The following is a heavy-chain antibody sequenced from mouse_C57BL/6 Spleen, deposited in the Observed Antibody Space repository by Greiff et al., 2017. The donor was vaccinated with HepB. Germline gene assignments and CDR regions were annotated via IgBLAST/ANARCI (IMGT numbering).Heavy chain of an antibody. CDR3: ATYYSNYGYAMDY. V-gene: IGHV1-64*01. CDR1: GYTFTSYW. CDR2: IHPNSGST. Sequence: QVQLQQSGAELVKPGASVKLSCKASGYTFTSYWMHWVKQRPGQGLEWIGMIHPNSGSTNYNEKFKSKATLTVDKSSSTAYMQLSSLTSEDSAVYYCATYYSNYGYAMDYWGQGTSVTVSS. D-gene: IGHD2-5*01. J-gene: IGHJ4*01.